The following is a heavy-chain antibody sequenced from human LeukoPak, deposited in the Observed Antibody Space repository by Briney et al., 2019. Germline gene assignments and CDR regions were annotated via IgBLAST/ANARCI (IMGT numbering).Heavy chain of an antibody. CDR2: ISSSSSYI. CDR3: AKGVVVAPDVTPFDY. CDR1: GFTFNSYT. D-gene: IGHD2-2*01. V-gene: IGHV3-21*01. J-gene: IGHJ4*02. Sequence: GGSLRLSCAASGFTFNSYTMNWVRQAPGKGLEWVSSISSSSSYIYYADSVKGRFTISRDNAKNSLYLQMNSLRAEDTAVYYCAKGVVVAPDVTPFDYWGQGTLVTVSS.